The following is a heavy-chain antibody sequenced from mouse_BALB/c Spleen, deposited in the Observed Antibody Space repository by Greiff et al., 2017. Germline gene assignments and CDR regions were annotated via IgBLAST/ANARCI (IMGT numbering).Heavy chain of an antibody. J-gene: IGHJ4*01. V-gene: IGHV1-80*01. CDR1: GYAFSSYW. Sequence: QVQLQQSGAELVRPGSSVKISCKASGYAFSSYWMNWVKQRPGQGLEWIGQIYPGDGDTNYNGKFKGKATLTADESSSTAYMQLSSLTSKDSAVYFCATLLRPDEYAMDDWGQGTSGTVSS. D-gene: IGHD1-2*01. CDR2: IYPGDGDT. CDR3: ATLLRPDEYAMDD.